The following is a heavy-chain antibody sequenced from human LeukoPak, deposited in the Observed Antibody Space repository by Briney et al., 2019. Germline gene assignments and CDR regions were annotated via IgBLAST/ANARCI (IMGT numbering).Heavy chain of an antibody. J-gene: IGHJ4*02. CDR2: VSGSGGTT. CDR3: AKSDYYDTSGHPSSFEY. D-gene: IGHD3-22*01. V-gene: IGHV3-23*01. Sequence: GGSLRLSCAASGFPFSSYAMSCVRQAPGKGLEWVSAVSGSGGTTYYADSGKGRFTISGDNSKNTLYLQMNSLRAEDTAVYYCAKSDYYDTSGHPSSFEYWGQGTLVTVSS. CDR1: GFPFSSYA.